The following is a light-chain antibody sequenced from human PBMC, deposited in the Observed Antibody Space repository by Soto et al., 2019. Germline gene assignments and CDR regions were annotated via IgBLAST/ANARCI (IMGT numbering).Light chain of an antibody. J-gene: IGLJ2*01. Sequence: QSVLTQPPSASGTPGQRVTISCSGSSSNIGSNYVFWYQQLPGTAPKVLMYRNSQRPSGVPDRFSGSKSGTSASLAISGLRSEDDADYYCASWDDSLSGFVVFGGGTKL. V-gene: IGLV1-47*01. CDR1: SSNIGSNY. CDR2: RNS. CDR3: ASWDDSLSGFVV.